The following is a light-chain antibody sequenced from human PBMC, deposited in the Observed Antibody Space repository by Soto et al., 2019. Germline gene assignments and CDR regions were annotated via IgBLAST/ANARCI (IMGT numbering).Light chain of an antibody. V-gene: IGKV1-5*01. J-gene: IGKJ2*01. CDR2: DAS. Sequence: DIQMTQSPSTLSASVGDRVTITCRASQSISSWLAWYQQKPGKAPKLLIYDASSLESGVPSRFSGSGSGTEFTLPISSLQPDDFATYYCQQYNSYSPRHTFGQGTKLEIK. CDR1: QSISSW. CDR3: QQYNSYSPRHT.